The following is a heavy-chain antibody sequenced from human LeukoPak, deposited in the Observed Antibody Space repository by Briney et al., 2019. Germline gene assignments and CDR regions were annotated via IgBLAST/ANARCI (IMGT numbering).Heavy chain of an antibody. CDR1: GGSISSGSYY. CDR3: ARADGYYYGSGSYNY. Sequence: PSETLSLTCTVSGGSISSGSYYWGRLRQPAGKGLEGIGRIYTSGSTNYNPSLKSRVTISVDTSKNQFSLKLSSVTAADTAVYYCARADGYYYGSGSYNYWGQGTLVTVSS. D-gene: IGHD3-10*01. V-gene: IGHV4-61*02. J-gene: IGHJ4*02. CDR2: IYTSGST.